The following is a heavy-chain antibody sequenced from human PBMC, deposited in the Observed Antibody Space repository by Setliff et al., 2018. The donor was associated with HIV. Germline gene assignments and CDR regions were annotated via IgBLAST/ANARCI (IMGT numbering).Heavy chain of an antibody. J-gene: IGHJ5*02. CDR2: INHSGST. Sequence: PSETLSLTCAVYGGSLSGYYWSWIRQPPGKGLEWFGEINHSGSTYYNPSLKSRVTISVDTSKNQFSLKVNSVTAADTAVYYCARRIDNSGSLPAKNWFDTWGQGRLVTVSS. V-gene: IGHV4-34*01. CDR3: ARRIDNSGSLPAKNWFDT. CDR1: GGSLSGYY. D-gene: IGHD3-10*01.